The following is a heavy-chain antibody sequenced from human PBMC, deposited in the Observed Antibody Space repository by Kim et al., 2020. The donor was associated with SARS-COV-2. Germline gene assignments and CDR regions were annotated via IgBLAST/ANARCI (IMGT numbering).Heavy chain of an antibody. CDR3: TTKNY. CDR1: GFKFSSSW. CDR2: INRDGSGQ. V-gene: IGHV3-7*01. Sequence: GGSLRLSCSASGFKFSSSWMTWVRQAPGKGLEWVGNINRDGSGQNYVDSLRGRFTISRDNTRNSLYLQMESLRAEDTAVYYCTTKNYWGQGTLVTVSS. J-gene: IGHJ4*02.